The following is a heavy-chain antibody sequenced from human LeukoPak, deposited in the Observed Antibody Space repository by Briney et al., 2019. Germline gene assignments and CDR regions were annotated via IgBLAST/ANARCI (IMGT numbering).Heavy chain of an antibody. CDR2: ISAYNGNT. D-gene: IGHD2-15*01. V-gene: IGHV1-18*01. J-gene: IGHJ1*01. CDR1: GYTFTSYG. CDR3: ARVVAATPDFQH. Sequence: ASVKVSCKASGYTFTSYGISWVRQAPGQGREWMGWISAYNGNTNYAQKLQGRVTMTTDTSTSTAYMELRSLRSDDTAVYYCARVVAATPDFQHWGQGTLVTVSS.